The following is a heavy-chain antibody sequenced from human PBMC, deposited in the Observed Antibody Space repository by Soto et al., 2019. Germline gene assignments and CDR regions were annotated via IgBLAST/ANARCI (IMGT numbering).Heavy chain of an antibody. J-gene: IGHJ4*02. CDR3: XXXXENFAYNAFRPYHY. CDR1: GFTFEDYT. CDR2: ITWNSGKI. Sequence: EVQLVESGGGLVQPGGSLRLTCTASGFTFEDYTMDWVRQAPGKGPEWVSGITWNSGKINYADSVKGRFSISRDNAKXXXXXXXXXXXXXXXXXXXXXXXXENFAYNAFRPYHYWGQGTQVTVSA. D-gene: IGHD1-20*01. V-gene: IGHV3-9*01.